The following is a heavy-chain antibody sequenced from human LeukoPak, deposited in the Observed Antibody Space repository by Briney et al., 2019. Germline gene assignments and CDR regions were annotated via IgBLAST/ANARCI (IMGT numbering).Heavy chain of an antibody. CDR2: ISRSGSTK. CDR3: ARPRGCGSSRCNNFDY. J-gene: IGHJ4*02. D-gene: IGHD2-2*01. CDR1: GFTFSDYN. V-gene: IGHV3-11*04. Sequence: GGSLRLSCAASGFTFSDYNMRWIRQAPGKGLEWVSSISRSGSTKYYADSVKGRFTISRDNSKNTLYLQMNSLRAEDTAVYYCARPRGCGSSRCNNFDYWGQGTLVTVSS.